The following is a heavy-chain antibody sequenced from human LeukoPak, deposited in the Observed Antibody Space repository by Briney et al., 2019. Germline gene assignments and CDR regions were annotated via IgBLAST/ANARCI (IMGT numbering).Heavy chain of an antibody. CDR1: GFTFSDYY. D-gene: IGHD1-26*01. Sequence: GGSLRLSCAASGFTFSDYYMSWIRQAPGKGLEWISYISNSGTTIYYADSVRGRFTISRDNSKNTLYLQMNSLRAEDTAVYYCARTSGSYMYYFDYWGQGTLVTVSS. J-gene: IGHJ4*02. V-gene: IGHV3-11*04. CDR3: ARTSGSYMYYFDY. CDR2: ISNSGTTI.